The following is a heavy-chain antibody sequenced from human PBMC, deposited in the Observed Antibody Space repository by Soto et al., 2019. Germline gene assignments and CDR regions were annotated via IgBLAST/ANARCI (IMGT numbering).Heavy chain of an antibody. CDR1: GGTFSSYF. V-gene: IGHV1-69*13. J-gene: IGHJ6*02. CDR2: IIPVFGTG. CDR3: ARETPSAAAAYYYYGLDV. D-gene: IGHD6-13*01. Sequence: GASVKVSCKVSGGTFSSYFINWVRQAPGQGLEWVGGIIPVFGTGSYAEKFQGRVTITADESTSTAYMELSRLRSDGTAVYYCARETPSAAAAYYYYGLDVWGQGTTVTVSS.